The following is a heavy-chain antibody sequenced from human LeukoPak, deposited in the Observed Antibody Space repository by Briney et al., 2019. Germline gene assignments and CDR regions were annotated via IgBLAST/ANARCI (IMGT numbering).Heavy chain of an antibody. CDR3: ARDGELELHHYYYYGMDV. CDR1: GGTFSSYA. V-gene: IGHV1-69*04. J-gene: IGHJ6*02. D-gene: IGHD1-7*01. CDR2: IIPILGIA. Sequence: SVKVSCKASGGTFSSYAISWVRQAPGQGLEWMGRIIPILGIANYAQKFQGRVTITADKSTSTAYMELSSLRSEDTAVYYCARDGELELHHYYYYGMDVWGQGTTVTVSS.